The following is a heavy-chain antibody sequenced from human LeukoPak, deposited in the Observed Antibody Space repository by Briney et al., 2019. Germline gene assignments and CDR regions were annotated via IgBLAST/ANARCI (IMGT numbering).Heavy chain of an antibody. Sequence: GESLKISCKGSGYSFTTHWIGWVRQMPGKGLEWMGIIYPGDSDTRYSPSFQGQVTVSADKSISTAYLQWSSLKASDTAMYYCASNKGFIVGATTPAFDIWGQGAMVTVSS. D-gene: IGHD1-26*01. CDR3: ASNKGFIVGATTPAFDI. CDR2: IYPGDSDT. V-gene: IGHV5-51*01. CDR1: GYSFTTHW. J-gene: IGHJ3*02.